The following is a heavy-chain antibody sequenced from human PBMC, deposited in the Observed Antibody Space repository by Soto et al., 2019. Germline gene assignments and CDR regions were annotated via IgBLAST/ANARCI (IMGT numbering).Heavy chain of an antibody. D-gene: IGHD2-15*01. CDR1: GFTFSSYN. CDR3: ARGVGYCSGGSCYLDS. Sequence: EVQLVESGGGLVQPGGSLRLSCAASGFTFSSYNMNWVRQAPGKGLEWVSYISSSSTTIHYGDSVKGRFTISRDNAKNSLYLQMNSLRAEDTAVYYGARGVGYCSGGSCYLDSWGQGTLVTVSS. J-gene: IGHJ4*02. V-gene: IGHV3-48*01. CDR2: ISSSSTTI.